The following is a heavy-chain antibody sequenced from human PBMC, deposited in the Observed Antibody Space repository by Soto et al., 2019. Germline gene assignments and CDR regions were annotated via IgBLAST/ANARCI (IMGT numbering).Heavy chain of an antibody. CDR3: AKAVLRFLERSPDS. D-gene: IGHD3-3*01. CDR1: GFTFINYG. CDR2: ISYDGSNK. J-gene: IGHJ4*02. Sequence: LRLSCAASGFTFINYGMHWVRQAPGKGLEWVAVISYDGSNKHYADSVKGRFTISRDNSNNTLFLQVNSLRVEDTAVYYCAKAVLRFLERSPDSWGQGTLVTVSS. V-gene: IGHV3-30*18.